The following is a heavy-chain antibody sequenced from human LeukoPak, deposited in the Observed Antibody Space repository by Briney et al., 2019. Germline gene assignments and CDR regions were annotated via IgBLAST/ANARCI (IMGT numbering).Heavy chain of an antibody. D-gene: IGHD1-14*01. J-gene: IGHJ3*02. CDR2: IYYSGST. CDR3: AREEPGPDAFDI. V-gene: IGHV4-59*01. CDR1: GGSISSYY. Sequence: PSETLSLTCTVSGGSISSYYWSWIRQPPGKGLEWIGYIYYSGSTNYNPSLKSRVTISVDTSKNQFSLKLSSVTAADTAVYYCAREEPGPDAFDIWGQGTMVTVSS.